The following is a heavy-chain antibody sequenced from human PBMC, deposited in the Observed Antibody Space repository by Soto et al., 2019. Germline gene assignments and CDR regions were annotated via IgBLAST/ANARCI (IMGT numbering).Heavy chain of an antibody. CDR3: VRFYYDISGFHWVFDY. CDR1: GFTFSSYT. D-gene: IGHD3-22*01. Sequence: PGGSLRLSCAASGFTFSSYTMHWVRQAPGKGLEYVSSISSNRGSTYYANSVKGRFTISRDNVKNSLYLQMISLRAEDTAVYYCVRFYYDISGFHWVFDYWGQGSLVTVSS. V-gene: IGHV3-64*01. CDR2: ISSNRGST. J-gene: IGHJ4*02.